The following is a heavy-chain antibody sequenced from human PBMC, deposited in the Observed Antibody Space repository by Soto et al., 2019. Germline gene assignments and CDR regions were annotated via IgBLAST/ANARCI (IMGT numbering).Heavy chain of an antibody. CDR3: ARTLIVVVPAAIGLDDAFDI. CDR2: INPHSGGT. Sequence: ASVNDSCTDSGYPFTGYYLHWVRQAPGQGLEWMVWINPHSGGTNYAHNFQGWVSMTRDTSISTAYMGLSRLRSDDTAVYYCARTLIVVVPAAIGLDDAFDIWGQGTMVTVSS. D-gene: IGHD2-2*02. CDR1: GYPFTGYY. V-gene: IGHV1-2*04. J-gene: IGHJ3*02.